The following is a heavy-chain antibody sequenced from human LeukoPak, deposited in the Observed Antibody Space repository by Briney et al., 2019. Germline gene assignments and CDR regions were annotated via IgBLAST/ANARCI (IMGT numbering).Heavy chain of an antibody. Sequence: GESLKISCKGSGYSFTCYWIGWVRQMPGKGLEWKGIIYPGDSDTRYSPSFQGQVTISADKSISTAYLQWSSLKASDTAMYYCARGIRGYSYGPGYWGQGTLVTVSS. V-gene: IGHV5-51*01. D-gene: IGHD5-18*01. CDR3: ARGIRGYSYGPGY. J-gene: IGHJ4*02. CDR1: GYSFTCYW. CDR2: IYPGDSDT.